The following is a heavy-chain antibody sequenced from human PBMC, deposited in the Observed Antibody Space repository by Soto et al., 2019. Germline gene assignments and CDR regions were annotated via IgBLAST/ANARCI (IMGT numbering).Heavy chain of an antibody. Sequence: QVQLQESGPGLVKPSQTLSLTCAVSGDSISSGGHYWSWVRQHPGKGLEWIGYIYTNGPTYFNPHFKRSGTISVDTSKNEFSLKVTSVTAADTAVYYCARDGVVPYGMDVWGHGTAVTVSS. D-gene: IGHD3-3*01. CDR2: IYTNGPT. V-gene: IGHV4-31*11. CDR1: GDSISSGGHY. CDR3: ARDGVVPYGMDV. J-gene: IGHJ6*02.